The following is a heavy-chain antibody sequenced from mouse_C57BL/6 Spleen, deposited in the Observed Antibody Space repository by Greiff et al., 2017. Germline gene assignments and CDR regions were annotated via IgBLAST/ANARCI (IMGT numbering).Heavy chain of an antibody. CDR1: GYTFTDYE. Sequence: VHLVESGAELVRPGASVTLSCKASGYTFTDYEMHWVKQTPVHGLEWIGAIDPETGGTAYNQKFKGKAILTADKSSSTAYMELRSLKSEDSAVYYCTRKIYSSSSWDYWGQGTTLTVS. V-gene: IGHV1-15*01. CDR2: IDPETGGT. J-gene: IGHJ2*01. CDR3: TRKIYSSSSWDY. D-gene: IGHD1-1*01.